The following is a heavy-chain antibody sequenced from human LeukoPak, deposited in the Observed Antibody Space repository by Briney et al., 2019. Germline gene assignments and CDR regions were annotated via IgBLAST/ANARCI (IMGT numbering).Heavy chain of an antibody. CDR1: GFTLSSYS. CDR3: AKDMRVVPAAIGY. CDR2: IGTGSSII. J-gene: IGHJ4*02. V-gene: IGHV3-48*01. D-gene: IGHD2-2*02. Sequence: GGSLRLSCAASGFTLSSYSMNWVRLAPGRGLEWVSYIGTGSSIIYYADSVKGRFTISGDNAKNSLYLQMNSLRAEDTAVYYCAKDMRVVPAAIGYWGQGTLVTVSS.